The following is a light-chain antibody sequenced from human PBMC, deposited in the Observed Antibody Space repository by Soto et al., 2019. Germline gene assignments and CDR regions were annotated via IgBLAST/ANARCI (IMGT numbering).Light chain of an antibody. CDR1: SSDVGGYNY. Sequence: QSALTQPASVSGSPGQSITISCTGTSSDVGGYNYVSWYQQHPGKAPKLMIYDVSNRPSGVSNRFSGSKSGNTASLTISGLQAEDEADYYCSSHTSSSTSVVFGGGTTLTVL. V-gene: IGLV2-14*01. CDR3: SSHTSSSTSVV. CDR2: DVS. J-gene: IGLJ2*01.